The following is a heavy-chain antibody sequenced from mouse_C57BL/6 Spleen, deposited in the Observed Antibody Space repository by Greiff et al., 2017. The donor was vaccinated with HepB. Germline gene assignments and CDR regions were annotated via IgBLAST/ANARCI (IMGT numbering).Heavy chain of an antibody. Sequence: VQLQQSGPELVKPGASVKISCKASGYAFSSSWMNWVKQRPGKGLEWIGRIYPGDGDTNYNGKFKGKATLTADKSSSTAYMQLSSLTSEDSAVYFGARSPKAAQARWFAYWGQGTLVTVSA. CDR3: ARSPKAAQARWFAY. J-gene: IGHJ3*01. CDR1: GYAFSSSW. CDR2: IYPGDGDT. D-gene: IGHD3-2*02. V-gene: IGHV1-82*01.